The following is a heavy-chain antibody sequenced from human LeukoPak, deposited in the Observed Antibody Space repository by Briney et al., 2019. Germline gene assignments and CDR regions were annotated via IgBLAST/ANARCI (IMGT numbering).Heavy chain of an antibody. Sequence: GASVKVSCKASGYIFAGYYMHWVRQAPGQGLEWMGWINPNSGGTNYAQKFQGRVTMTRDTSISTAYMELSRLRSDDTAVYYCARVVVVAATPGLEFDYWGQGTLVTVSS. CDR1: GYIFAGYY. D-gene: IGHD2-15*01. V-gene: IGHV1-2*02. CDR2: INPNSGGT. J-gene: IGHJ4*02. CDR3: ARVVVVAATPGLEFDY.